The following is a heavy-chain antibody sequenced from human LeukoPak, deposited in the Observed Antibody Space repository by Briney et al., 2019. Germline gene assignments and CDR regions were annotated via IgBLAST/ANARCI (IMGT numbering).Heavy chain of an antibody. CDR3: ARQQRIRHCSEGVCTEGYYFDY. V-gene: IGHV3-23*01. CDR2: LSRGGSTT. D-gene: IGHD2-15*01. J-gene: IGHJ4*02. CDR1: GFAFNMFA. Sequence: GGPLRLSCAGTGFAFNMFAIVWVRQAPGKGLEWVSGLSRGGSTTNYADSVKGRFTISRDKSQNSVFLQLNSLRPEDTAVYYCARQQRIRHCSEGVCTEGYYFDYWGQGTLVTVSP.